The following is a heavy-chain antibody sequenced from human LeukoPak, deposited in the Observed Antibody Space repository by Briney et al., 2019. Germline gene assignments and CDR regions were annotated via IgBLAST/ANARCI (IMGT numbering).Heavy chain of an antibody. V-gene: IGHV3-74*01. Sequence: GGSLRLSCAASGFTFSSYWMHWVRQAPGKGLVWVSRIDSDGSSTSYADSVKGRFTISRDNAKNTLYLQMNSLRAEDTAVYYCARGASIAAAGTGEKSNWFDPWGQGTLVTVSS. CDR2: IDSDGSST. CDR3: ARGASIAAAGTGEKSNWFDP. CDR1: GFTFSSYW. J-gene: IGHJ5*02. D-gene: IGHD6-13*01.